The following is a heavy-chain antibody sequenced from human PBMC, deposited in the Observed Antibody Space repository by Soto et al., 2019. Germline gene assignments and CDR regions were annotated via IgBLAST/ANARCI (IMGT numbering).Heavy chain of an antibody. J-gene: IGHJ3*02. V-gene: IGHV1-69*02. D-gene: IGHD2-2*01. CDR2: IIPILGIA. CDR3: ASGLVVVPAAMPTDAFDI. Sequence: ASVKVSCKASGGTFSSYTISWVRQAPGQGLEWMGRIIPILGIANYAQKFQGRVTITADKSTSTAYMELSSLRSEDTAVYYCASGLVVVPAAMPTDAFDIWGQGTMVTVSS. CDR1: GGTFSSYT.